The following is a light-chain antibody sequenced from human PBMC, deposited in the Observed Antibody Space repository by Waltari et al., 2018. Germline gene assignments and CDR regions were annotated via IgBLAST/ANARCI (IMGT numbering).Light chain of an antibody. CDR3: SSYTTSTTLL. J-gene: IGLJ1*01. CDR1: STDVGAYNL. Sequence: QSALTQPASVSGSPGQSITTSCTGSSTDVGAYNLVSWYQQHPGKVPKLILYDVGNRPSGISHRFSASKSGNTASLTISGLQEEDEGEYYCSSYTTSTTLLFGTGTRLTVL. CDR2: DVG. V-gene: IGLV2-14*01.